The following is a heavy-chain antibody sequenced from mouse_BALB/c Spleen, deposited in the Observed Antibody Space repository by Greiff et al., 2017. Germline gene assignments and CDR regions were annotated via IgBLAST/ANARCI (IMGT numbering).Heavy chain of an antibody. J-gene: IGHJ2*01. CDR2: IYPGSGST. CDR3: ARRTGTGYVDY. V-gene: IGHV1-55*01. D-gene: IGHD4-1*01. CDR1: GYNFTSYW. Sequence: QVQLQQPGAELMKPGTSVKLSCKASGYNFTSYWINWVKLRPGQGLEWIGDIYPGSGSTNYNEKFKSKATLTVDTSSSTAYMQLSSLASEDSALYYGARRTGTGYVDYGGQGTTRTVSS.